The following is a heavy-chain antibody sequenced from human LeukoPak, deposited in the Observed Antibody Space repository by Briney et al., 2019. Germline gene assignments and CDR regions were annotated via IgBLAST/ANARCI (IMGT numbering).Heavy chain of an antibody. CDR3: ANSANYGGNSGFFDY. Sequence: SETLSLTCTVSGGSISSSYYYWGWIRQPPGKGLEWIGSIYYSGSTYYNPSLKSRVTISVDTSKNQFSLKLSSVTAADTAVYYCANSANYGGNSGFFDYWGQGTLVTVSS. V-gene: IGHV4-39*01. CDR2: IYYSGST. CDR1: GGSISSSYYY. D-gene: IGHD4-23*01. J-gene: IGHJ4*02.